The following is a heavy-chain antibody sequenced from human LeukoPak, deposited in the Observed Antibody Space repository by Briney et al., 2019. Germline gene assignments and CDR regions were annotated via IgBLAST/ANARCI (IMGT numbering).Heavy chain of an antibody. Sequence: GASVKVSCKASGYTFTTYDINWVRQATGQGLEWMGWMNPHSGNTGYAQKFQGKVAMTRDTSINTAYMELSSLTSDDTAVYYCTRAPIPGNLWGQGTLVTVSS. CDR1: GYTFTTYD. V-gene: IGHV1-8*01. D-gene: IGHD1-7*01. J-gene: IGHJ4*02. CDR2: MNPHSGNT. CDR3: TRAPIPGNL.